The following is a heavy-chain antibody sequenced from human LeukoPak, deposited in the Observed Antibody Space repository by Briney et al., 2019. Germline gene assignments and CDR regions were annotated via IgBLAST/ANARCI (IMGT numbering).Heavy chain of an antibody. CDR2: ISDSGGTT. CDR3: TTDLLAAAPGAFDI. CDR1: GFIFSDYS. J-gene: IGHJ3*02. Sequence: GGSLRLSCVASGFIFSDYSMDWVRQAPGKGLEWVSSISDSGGTTYYADSVKGRFTISRDNSKNTLYLQMNSLRAEDTAVYCCTTDLLAAAPGAFDIWGQGTMVTVSS. D-gene: IGHD6-13*01. V-gene: IGHV3-23*01.